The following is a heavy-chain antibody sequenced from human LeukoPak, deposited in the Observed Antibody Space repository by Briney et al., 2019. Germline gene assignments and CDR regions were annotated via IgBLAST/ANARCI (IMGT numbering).Heavy chain of an antibody. V-gene: IGHV1-2*02. Sequence: WASVKVSCKASGYTFTGYCMHWVRQAPGQGLEWMGWINPNSGGTNYAQKFQGRVTMTRDTSISTAYMELSRLRSDDTAVYYCAREPYGSGSYYSCYYYGMDVWGQGTTVTVSS. J-gene: IGHJ6*02. CDR1: GYTFTGYC. CDR3: AREPYGSGSYYSCYYYGMDV. D-gene: IGHD3-10*01. CDR2: INPNSGGT.